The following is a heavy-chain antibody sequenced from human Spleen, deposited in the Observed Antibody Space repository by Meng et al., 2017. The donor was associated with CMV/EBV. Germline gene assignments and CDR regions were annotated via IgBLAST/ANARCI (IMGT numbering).Heavy chain of an antibody. Sequence: GESLKISCAASRIYEMNWVRQVPGKGLEWISYISSSGSTMYYADSVKGRFTISRDNAKNSLYLQMSFLRAEDTAVYYCVRNGQYCSTTSCFYYLDNWGQGTLVTVSS. V-gene: IGHV3-48*03. CDR3: VRNGQYCSTTSCFYYLDN. CDR2: ISSSGSTM. CDR1: RIYE. J-gene: IGHJ4*02. D-gene: IGHD2-2*01.